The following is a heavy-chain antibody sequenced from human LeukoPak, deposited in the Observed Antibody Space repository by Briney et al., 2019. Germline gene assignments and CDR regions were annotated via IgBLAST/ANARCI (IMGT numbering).Heavy chain of an antibody. CDR2: LSKSGNT. CDR3: ARARYVNSFYAFDI. V-gene: IGHV4-59*01. D-gene: IGHD3-9*01. Sequence: SETLSLTCTVSGGSISSYYWSWIRLPPGKGLEWIGYLSKSGNTNYSPSLKSRVTVFGDTSKNQFFLKLSSVTAADTAVYYCARARYVNSFYAFDIWGQGTLVTVSS. CDR1: GGSISSYY. J-gene: IGHJ3*02.